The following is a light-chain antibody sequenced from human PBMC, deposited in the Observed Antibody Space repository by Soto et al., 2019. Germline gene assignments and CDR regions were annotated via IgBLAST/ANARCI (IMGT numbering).Light chain of an antibody. CDR3: QQSYSIPVT. J-gene: IGKJ2*01. V-gene: IGKV1-39*01. Sequence: DLQMTQSPSSLSASVGDRVTITCRASQSISSYLNWYQQKPGKAPKLLIHAAASLESGVPSRFSGSGSGTDFTLTISSLQPEDSATYYCQQSYSIPVTFGQGTKVDIK. CDR1: QSISSY. CDR2: AAA.